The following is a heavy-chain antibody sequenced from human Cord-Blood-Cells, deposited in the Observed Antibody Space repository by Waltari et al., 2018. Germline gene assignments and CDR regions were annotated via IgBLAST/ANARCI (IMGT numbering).Heavy chain of an antibody. V-gene: IGHV4-38-2*02. CDR1: GYSISSGYY. CDR2: IYHSGST. D-gene: IGHD6-13*01. Sequence: QVQLQESGPGLVKPSETLSLTCAVPGYSISSGYYWGWIRQPPGKGLEWIGSIYHSGSTYYNPSLKSRVTISVDTSKNQFSLKLSSVTAADTAVYYCARDFTKYSSSWYDAFDIWGQGTMVTVSS. CDR3: ARDFTKYSSSWYDAFDI. J-gene: IGHJ3*02.